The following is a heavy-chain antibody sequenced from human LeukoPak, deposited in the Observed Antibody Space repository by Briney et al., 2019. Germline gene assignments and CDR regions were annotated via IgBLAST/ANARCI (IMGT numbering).Heavy chain of an antibody. V-gene: IGHV4-31*03. CDR2: IYYSGST. CDR3: ARENFVRQQQLCWFDP. D-gene: IGHD6-13*01. J-gene: IGHJ5*02. Sequence: SETLSLTCTVPGGSISSGGYYWSWIRQHPGKGLEWIGYIYYSGSTYYNPSLKSRVTISVDTSKNQFSLKLSSVTAADTAVYYCARENFVRQQQLCWFDPWGQGTLVTVSS. CDR1: GGSISSGGYY.